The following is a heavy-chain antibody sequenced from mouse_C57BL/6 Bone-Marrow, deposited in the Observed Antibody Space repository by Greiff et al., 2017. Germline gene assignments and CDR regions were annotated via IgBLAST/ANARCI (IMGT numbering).Heavy chain of an antibody. J-gene: IGHJ3*01. CDR3: ARGYYGSSYGFAY. D-gene: IGHD1-1*01. V-gene: IGHV1-81*01. CDR2: IYPRSGNT. Sequence: QVQLQQSGAELARPGASVKLSCKASGYTFTSYGISWVKQRTGQGLEWIGEIYPRSGNTYYNEKLKGKATLTADKSSSTAYMELRSLTSEDSAVYFCARGYYGSSYGFAYWGQGTLVTVSA. CDR1: GYTFTSYG.